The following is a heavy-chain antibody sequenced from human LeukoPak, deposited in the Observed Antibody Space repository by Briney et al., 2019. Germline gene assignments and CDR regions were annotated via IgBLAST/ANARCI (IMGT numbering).Heavy chain of an antibody. CDR1: GGSFSGYY. V-gene: IGHV4-34*01. Sequence: SETLSHTCAVYGGSFSGYYWSWIRQPPGKGLEWIGEINHSGSTNYNPSLKSRVTISVDTSKNQFSLKLSSVTAADTAVYYCASPLNFDRFLSVWGQGTTVTVSS. J-gene: IGHJ6*02. D-gene: IGHD3-9*01. CDR2: INHSGST. CDR3: ASPLNFDRFLSV.